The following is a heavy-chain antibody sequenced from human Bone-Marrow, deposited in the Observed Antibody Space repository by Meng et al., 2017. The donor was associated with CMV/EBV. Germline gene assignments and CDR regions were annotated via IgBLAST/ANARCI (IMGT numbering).Heavy chain of an antibody. V-gene: IGHV3-7*01. CDR1: GFTFRTYW. J-gene: IGHJ6*02. CDR2: IKQDGSEK. Sequence: GESLKISCAASGFTFRTYWMSWVRQAPGKGLEWVANIKQDGSEKYYVDSVKGRFTVSRDNAKNSLYFQMNSLRAEDTAVYYWARAGGTYETLYGMDVWGQGTTVTVSS. CDR3: ARAGGTYETLYGMDV. D-gene: IGHD3-16*01.